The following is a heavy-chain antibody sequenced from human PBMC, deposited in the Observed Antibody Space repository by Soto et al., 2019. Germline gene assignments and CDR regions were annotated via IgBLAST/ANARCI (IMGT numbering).Heavy chain of an antibody. J-gene: IGHJ4*02. CDR1: GFSLSTSGVG. CDR3: AHRPSYCSGGSCYSGFDY. V-gene: IGHV2-5*02. Sequence: QITLKESGPTLVKPTQTLTLTCTFSGFSLSTSGVGVGWIRQPPGKALEWLALIYWDDDKRYSPSLKSRLTSTKDTSKNQVVLTMPNMDPVDTATYYCAHRPSYCSGGSCYSGFDYWGQGTLVTVSS. CDR2: IYWDDDK. D-gene: IGHD2-15*01.